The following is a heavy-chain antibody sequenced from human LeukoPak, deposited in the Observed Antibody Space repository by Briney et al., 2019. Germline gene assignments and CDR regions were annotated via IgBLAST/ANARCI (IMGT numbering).Heavy chain of an antibody. J-gene: IGHJ4*02. CDR1: GFTFSSYS. CDR3: AKDFRAAPREGYFDY. V-gene: IGHV3-21*04. D-gene: IGHD6-25*01. CDR2: ISSSSSYI. Sequence: PGGSLRLSCAASGFTFSSYSMNWVRQAPGKGLEWVSSISSSSSYIYYADSVKGRFTISRDNAKNSLYLQMNSLRAEDTALYYCAKDFRAAPREGYFDYWGQGTLVTVSS.